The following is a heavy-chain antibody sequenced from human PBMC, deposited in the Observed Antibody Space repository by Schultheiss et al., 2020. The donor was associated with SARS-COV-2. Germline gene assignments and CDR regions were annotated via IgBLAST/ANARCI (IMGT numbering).Heavy chain of an antibody. Sequence: SGPTLVKPTQTLTLTCTFSGFSLTTPGVGVGWIRQPPGKALECLALIYWNDDKRYSPSLKSRLTITKDTSKNQVVLTMTNMDPVDTATYYCALSHIVVVIATSPPYFDYWGQGTLVTVSS. CDR3: ALSHIVVVIATSPPYFDY. V-gene: IGHV2-5*01. J-gene: IGHJ4*02. CDR1: GFSLTTPGVG. D-gene: IGHD2-21*01. CDR2: IYWNDDK.